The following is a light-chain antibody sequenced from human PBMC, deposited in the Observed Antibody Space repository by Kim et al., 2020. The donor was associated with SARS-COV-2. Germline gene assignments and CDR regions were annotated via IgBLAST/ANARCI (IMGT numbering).Light chain of an antibody. CDR2: GAS. J-gene: IGKJ2*01. Sequence: LSPGEISTLACRASQSVSRSYLDWCQQKPGQAPRLLIHGASSRATGIPDRFSGSGSGTDFSLTISRLEPEDFAVYYCQQYGSSPRTFGQGTKLEI. CDR1: QSVSRSY. V-gene: IGKV3-20*01. CDR3: QQYGSSPRT.